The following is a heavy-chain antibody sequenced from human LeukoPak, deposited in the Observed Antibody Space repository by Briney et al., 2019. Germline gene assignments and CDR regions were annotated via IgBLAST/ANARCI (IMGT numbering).Heavy chain of an antibody. J-gene: IGHJ6*02. CDR2: IIPILGIA. Sequence: ASVKVSCKASGGTFSSYAISWVRQAPGQGLEWMGRIIPILGIANYAQKFQGRVTITADKSTSTAYMELSSLRSEDTAVYYCATVKVRGAHYYYYGMDVWGQGTTVTVSS. CDR3: ATVKVRGAHYYYYGMDV. V-gene: IGHV1-69*04. D-gene: IGHD3-10*01. CDR1: GGTFSSYA.